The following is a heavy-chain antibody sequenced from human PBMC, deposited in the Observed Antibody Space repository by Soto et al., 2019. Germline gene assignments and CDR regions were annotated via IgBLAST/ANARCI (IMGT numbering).Heavy chain of an antibody. CDR1: GGTFSSYA. J-gene: IGHJ4*02. D-gene: IGHD3-22*01. CDR3: ARGYYYDSSGYYGLGY. CDR2: IIPIFGTA. Sequence: GASVKVSCKASGGTFSSYAISWLRQAPGQGLEWMGGIIPIFGTANYAQKFQGRVTITADESTSTAYMELSSLRSEDTAVYYCARGYYYDSSGYYGLGYWGQGTLVTVSS. V-gene: IGHV1-69*13.